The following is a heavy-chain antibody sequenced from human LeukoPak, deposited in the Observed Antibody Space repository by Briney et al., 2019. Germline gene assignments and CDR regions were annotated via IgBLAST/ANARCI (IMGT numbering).Heavy chain of an antibody. CDR3: ARSPGSGWPRYYYYGMDV. CDR2: IYYSGST. CDR1: GGSISSYY. Sequence: SETLSLTCTVSGGSISSYYWSWIRQPPGKGLEWIGYIYYSGSTNYNPSLKSRVIISVDTSKNQFSLKLSSVTAADTAVYYCARSPGSGWPRYYYYGMDVWGQGTTVTVSS. D-gene: IGHD6-19*01. J-gene: IGHJ6*02. V-gene: IGHV4-59*01.